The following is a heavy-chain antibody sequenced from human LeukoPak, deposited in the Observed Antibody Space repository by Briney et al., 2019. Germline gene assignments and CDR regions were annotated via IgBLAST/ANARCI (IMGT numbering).Heavy chain of an antibody. CDR1: GFTFGDYA. Sequence: PGRSLRLSCTASGFTFGDYAMSWVRQAPGKGLEWVGFIRSKAYGCTTEYAASVKGRFTISRDDSKSIAYLQMNSLKTEDTAVYYCTRDSPLPVYYYDSSGYYSDYFDYWGQGTLVTVSS. CDR3: TRDSPLPVYYYDSSGYYSDYFDY. V-gene: IGHV3-49*04. CDR2: IRSKAYGCTT. J-gene: IGHJ4*02. D-gene: IGHD3-22*01.